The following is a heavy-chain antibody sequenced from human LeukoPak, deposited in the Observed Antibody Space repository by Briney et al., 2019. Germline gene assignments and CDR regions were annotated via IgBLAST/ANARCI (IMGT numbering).Heavy chain of an antibody. V-gene: IGHV4-34*01. CDR2: INDSGST. CDR1: GGSFSDYY. J-gene: IGHJ3*02. CDR3: ATPLVVNRYCSSTSCYDSAFDI. Sequence: PSETLSLTCAVYGGSFSDYYWSWIRQPPGKGLEWIGEINDSGSTNYNPSLKSRVTISVDTSKNQFSLKLSSVTAADTAVYYCATPLVVNRYCSSTSCYDSAFDIWGQGTMVTVSS. D-gene: IGHD2-2*01.